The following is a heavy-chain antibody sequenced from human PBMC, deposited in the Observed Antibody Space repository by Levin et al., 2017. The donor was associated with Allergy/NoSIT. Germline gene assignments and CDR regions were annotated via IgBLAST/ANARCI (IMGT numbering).Heavy chain of an antibody. J-gene: IGHJ3*02. V-gene: IGHV4-34*01. CDR1: GGSFSGYY. CDR3: ARVRRDGYNRYAFDI. Sequence: SQTLSLTCAVYGGSFSGYYWSWIRQPPGKGLEWIGEINHSGSTNYNPSLKSRVTISVDTSKNQFSLKLSSVTAADTAVYYCARVRRDGYNRYAFDIWGQGTMVTVSS. CDR2: INHSGST. D-gene: IGHD5-24*01.